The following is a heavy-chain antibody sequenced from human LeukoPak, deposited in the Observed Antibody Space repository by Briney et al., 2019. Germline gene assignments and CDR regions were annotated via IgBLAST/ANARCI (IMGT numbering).Heavy chain of an antibody. V-gene: IGHV1-2*02. CDR2: INFNSGGT. J-gene: IGHJ4*02. CDR1: GYTFTDYY. CDR3: ARDPQRREIGIDY. D-gene: IGHD1-26*01. Sequence: GASVKDSCKASGYTFTDYYIHWVRQAPGQGLECMGWINFNSGGTNYAQKFQGRVTMTRDTSINTAYMELTSLRSDDTAVYYCARDPQRREIGIDYWGQGTLVTVSS.